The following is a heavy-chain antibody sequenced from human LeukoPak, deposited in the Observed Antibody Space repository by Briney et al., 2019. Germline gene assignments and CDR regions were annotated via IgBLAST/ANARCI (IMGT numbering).Heavy chain of an antibody. V-gene: IGHV4-30-4*02. CDR2: IYYSGST. Sequence: PSETLSLTCTVPGGSISSGDYYWSWIRQPPGKGLEWIGYIYYSGSTYYNPSLKSRVSISVDTSKNQFSLKLSSVTAADTAVYYCARDVVQGFYYYYGMDVWGQGTTVTVSS. CDR3: ARDVVQGFYYYYGMDV. D-gene: IGHD2-15*01. J-gene: IGHJ6*02. CDR1: GGSISSGDYY.